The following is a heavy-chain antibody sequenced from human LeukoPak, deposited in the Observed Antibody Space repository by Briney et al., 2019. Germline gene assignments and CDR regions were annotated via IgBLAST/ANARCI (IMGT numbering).Heavy chain of an antibody. CDR2: LSGSGDTT. CDR1: GFTFSSYA. J-gene: IGHJ4*02. Sequence: GGSLRLSCAASGFTFSSYAMHWVRQAPGKGLEWVSSLSGSGDTTYYADSVKGRFTISRDNSNTTLYLQMNSLRAEDTALYYCAKDRSLTLPTFERSGYYYYWGQGTLVTVSS. V-gene: IGHV3-23*01. CDR3: AKDRSLTLPTFERSGYYYY. D-gene: IGHD3-22*01.